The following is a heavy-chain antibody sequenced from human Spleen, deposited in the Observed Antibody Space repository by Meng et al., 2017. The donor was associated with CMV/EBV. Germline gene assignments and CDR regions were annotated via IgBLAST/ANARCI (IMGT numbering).Heavy chain of an antibody. V-gene: IGHV1-69*04. CDR1: GGTFSSYT. CDR2: IIPILGIA. J-gene: IGHJ5*02. Sequence: SVKVSCKASGGTFSSYTISWVRQAPGQGLEWMGRIIPILGIANYAQKFQGRVTITADKSTSTAYMELSSLRSEDTAVYYCARDCSSTSCYYDNWFGPWGQGTLVTVSS. D-gene: IGHD2-2*01. CDR3: ARDCSSTSCYYDNWFGP.